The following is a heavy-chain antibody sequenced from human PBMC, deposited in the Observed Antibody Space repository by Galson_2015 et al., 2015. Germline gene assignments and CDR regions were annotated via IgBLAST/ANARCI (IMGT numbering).Heavy chain of an antibody. Sequence: SETLSLTCAVSGVSITSGNWWTWVRQPPGKGLEWIGEVYHTGSTNYKSSLKSRVTISVDESKNEFTLKLISVTAADTALYYCASRPRNGAGKIWGQGTMVTVSS. D-gene: IGHD1-1*01. V-gene: IGHV4-4*02. CDR1: GVSITSGNW. CDR2: VYHTGST. J-gene: IGHJ3*02. CDR3: ASRPRNGAGKI.